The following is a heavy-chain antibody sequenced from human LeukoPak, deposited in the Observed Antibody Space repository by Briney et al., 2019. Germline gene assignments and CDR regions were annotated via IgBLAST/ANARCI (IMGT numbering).Heavy chain of an antibody. CDR1: GFTFSDYY. D-gene: IGHD3-9*01. Sequence: GALRLSCAASGFTFSDYYMSWIRQPPGKGLEWIGEINHSGSTNYNPSLKSRVTISVDTSKNQFSLKLSSVTAADTAVYYCARGRMAAGYYRSWFDPWGQGTLVTVSS. CDR2: INHSGST. V-gene: IGHV4-34*01. J-gene: IGHJ5*02. CDR3: ARGRMAAGYYRSWFDP.